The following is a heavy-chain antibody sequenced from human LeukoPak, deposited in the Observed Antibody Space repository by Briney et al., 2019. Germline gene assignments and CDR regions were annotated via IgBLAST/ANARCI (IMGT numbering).Heavy chain of an antibody. D-gene: IGHD1-1*01. CDR1: GYSFTSYW. CDR2: IHPGDSDT. Sequence: GESLKISCKGSGYSFTSYWIGWVRQMPGKGLEWMGIIHPGDSDTRYSPSFQGQVTISADKSISTAYLQWSSLKASDTAMYYCAKRPVGWSERGYYFDYWGQGTLVTVSS. J-gene: IGHJ4*02. CDR3: AKRPVGWSERGYYFDY. V-gene: IGHV5-51*01.